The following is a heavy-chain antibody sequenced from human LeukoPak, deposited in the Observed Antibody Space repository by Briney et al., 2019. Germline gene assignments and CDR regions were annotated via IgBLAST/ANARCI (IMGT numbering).Heavy chain of an antibody. Sequence: ASVKVSCKASGYTFTGYYMHWVRQAPGQGLEWMGWINPNSGGTNYAQKFQGWVTMTRDTSISTAYMELSRLRSDDTAVYYCAREKTGIAENYYGMDVWGQGTTVTVSS. D-gene: IGHD6-13*01. V-gene: IGHV1-2*04. J-gene: IGHJ6*02. CDR3: AREKTGIAENYYGMDV. CDR1: GYTFTGYY. CDR2: INPNSGGT.